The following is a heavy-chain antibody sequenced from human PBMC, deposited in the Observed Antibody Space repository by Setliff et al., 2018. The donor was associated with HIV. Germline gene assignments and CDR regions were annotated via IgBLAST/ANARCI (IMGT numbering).Heavy chain of an antibody. D-gene: IGHD3-10*01. V-gene: IGHV1-46*01. CDR3: ARERITMIRGVNGDY. CDR2: INPAGGNS. J-gene: IGHJ4*02. Sequence: ASVKVSCKSSGYSFGDYYIHWVRQAPGQGLEWMGVINPAGGNSHYALNFQGRVTLTTDTSASTAYMELSSLRSEDTAVYFCARERITMIRGVNGDYWGQGTLVTVSS. CDR1: GYSFGDYY.